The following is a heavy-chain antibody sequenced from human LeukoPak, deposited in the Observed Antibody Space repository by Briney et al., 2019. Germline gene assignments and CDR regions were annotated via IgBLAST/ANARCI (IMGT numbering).Heavy chain of an antibody. CDR2: ISWNAADI. Sequence: PGGSLRLSCAASGFTFSSYWMSWVGQAPGKGLEWVSLISWNAADIYYADSMKGRFTISRDNSKNSLYLQMDSLRTEDTALYYCAKGGPSYYYDSSGFGHFDYWGQGTLVSVSS. V-gene: IGHV3-43*01. D-gene: IGHD3-22*01. CDR3: AKGGPSYYYDSSGFGHFDY. J-gene: IGHJ4*02. CDR1: GFTFSSYW.